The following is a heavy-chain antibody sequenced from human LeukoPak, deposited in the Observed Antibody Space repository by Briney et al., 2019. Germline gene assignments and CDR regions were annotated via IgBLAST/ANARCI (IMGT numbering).Heavy chain of an antibody. Sequence: WIGEINHSGSTNYNPSLKSRVTISVDTSKNQFSLKLSSVTAADTAVYYCARGRWLVPDYWGQGTLVTVSS. D-gene: IGHD6-19*01. V-gene: IGHV4-34*01. J-gene: IGHJ4*02. CDR2: INHSGST. CDR3: ARGRWLVPDY.